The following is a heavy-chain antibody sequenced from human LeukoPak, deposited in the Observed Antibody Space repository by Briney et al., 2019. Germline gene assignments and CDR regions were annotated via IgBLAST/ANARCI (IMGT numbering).Heavy chain of an antibody. Sequence: ASVKVSCKASGYTFTSYYMHWVRQAPGQGLEWMGRIIPILGIANYAQKFQGRVTITADKSTSTAYMELSSLRSEDTAVYYCARELGCSSTSCKPWGQGTLVTVSS. CDR3: ARELGCSSTSCKP. V-gene: IGHV1-69*04. J-gene: IGHJ5*02. CDR1: GYTFTSYY. D-gene: IGHD2-2*01. CDR2: IIPILGIA.